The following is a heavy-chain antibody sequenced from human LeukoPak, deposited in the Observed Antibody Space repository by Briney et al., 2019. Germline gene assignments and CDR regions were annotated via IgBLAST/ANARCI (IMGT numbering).Heavy chain of an antibody. CDR1: GGSISSGSYY. D-gene: IGHD1-26*01. Sequence: SETLSLTCTVSGGSISSGSYYWSWIRQPAGKGLEWIGRIYTSGSTNYNPSLKSRVTISVDTSKNQFSLKLSSVTAADTAVYYCAREGWELPRTFDIWGQGTMVTVSS. J-gene: IGHJ3*02. CDR3: AREGWELPRTFDI. CDR2: IYTSGST. V-gene: IGHV4-61*02.